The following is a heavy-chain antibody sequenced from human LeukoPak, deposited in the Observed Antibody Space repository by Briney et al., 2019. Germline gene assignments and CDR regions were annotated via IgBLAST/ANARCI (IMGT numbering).Heavy chain of an antibody. V-gene: IGHV3-74*01. J-gene: IGHJ3*02. CDR2: INSDGSST. CDR3: ARKGSDYEDAFDI. D-gene: IGHD4-17*01. Sequence: GRSLRLSCAASGFTFSSYWMHWVRQAPGKGLVWVSRINSDGSSTSYADSVKGRFTISRDNAKNTLYLQMNSLRAEDTAVYYCARKGSDYEDAFDIWGQGTMVTVSS. CDR1: GFTFSSYW.